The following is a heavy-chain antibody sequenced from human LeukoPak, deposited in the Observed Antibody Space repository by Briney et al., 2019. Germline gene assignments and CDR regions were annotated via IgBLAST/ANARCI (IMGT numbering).Heavy chain of an antibody. CDR2: IYYTGNT. CDR3: ARQTGSGLFILP. D-gene: IGHD3/OR15-3a*01. J-gene: IGHJ4*02. CDR1: GGSFSGYY. Sequence: SETLSLTCAVYGGSFSGYYWSWIRQPPGKGLEWIGSIYYTGNTYYNASLKSQVSISVDTSKNQFSLRLTSVTAADTAVYFCARQTGSGLFILPGGQGTLVTVSS. V-gene: IGHV4-34*01.